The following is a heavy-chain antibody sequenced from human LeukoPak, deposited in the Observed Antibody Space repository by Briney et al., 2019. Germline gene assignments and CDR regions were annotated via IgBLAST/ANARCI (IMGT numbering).Heavy chain of an antibody. Sequence: GGSLRLSCAASGFTFSSYWMHWVRQAPGKGLVWVSRINSDGSSTSYADSVKGRFTISRDNAKNTLYLQMNSLRAEDTAVYYCARAKYFYDSSGYYWSGAFDIWGQGTMVTVSS. J-gene: IGHJ3*02. V-gene: IGHV3-74*01. CDR1: GFTFSSYW. CDR3: ARAKYFYDSSGYYWSGAFDI. D-gene: IGHD3-22*01. CDR2: INSDGSST.